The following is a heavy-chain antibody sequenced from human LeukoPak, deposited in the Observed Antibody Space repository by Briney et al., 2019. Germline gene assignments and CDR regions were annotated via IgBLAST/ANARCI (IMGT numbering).Heavy chain of an antibody. CDR1: GFTFRTSW. D-gene: IGHD3-10*01. CDR2: IKSDGSSR. V-gene: IGHV3-74*01. CDR3: ARDPHGSWSSDSPHDAFDI. J-gene: IGHJ3*02. Sequence: PGGSLRLSCAASGFTFRTSWMHWVRQAPGKGLVWVSRIKSDGSSRSYADSVKDRFTISRDNAKDTLYLQMSSLRDEDTAVYYCARDPHGSWSSDSPHDAFDIWGQGTMVAVSS.